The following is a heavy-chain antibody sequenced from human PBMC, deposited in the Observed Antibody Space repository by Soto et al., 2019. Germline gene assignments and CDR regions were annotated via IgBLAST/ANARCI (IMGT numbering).Heavy chain of an antibody. CDR3: ASGRGYSYGQTGFDY. J-gene: IGHJ4*02. CDR2: IYYSGST. CDR1: GGSISSGDYY. V-gene: IGHV4-30-4*01. Sequence: PSETLSLTCTVSGGSISSGDYYWSWIRQPPGKGLEWIGYIYYSGSTYYNPSLKSRVTISVDTSKNQFSLKLSSVTAADTAVYYCASGRGYSYGQTGFDYWGQGTLVTVSS. D-gene: IGHD5-18*01.